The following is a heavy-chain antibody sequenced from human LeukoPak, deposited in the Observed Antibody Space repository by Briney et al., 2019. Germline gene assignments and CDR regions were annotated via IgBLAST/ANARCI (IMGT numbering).Heavy chain of an antibody. CDR1: GGSISSYY. D-gene: IGHD6-19*01. J-gene: IGHJ5*02. CDR3: ARAVAGWFDP. Sequence: SETLSLTCTVSGGSISSYYWSWIRQPPGKGLEWIGYIYYSGSTNCNPSLKSRVTISVDTSKNQFSLKLSSVTAADTAVYYCARAVAGWFDPWGQGTLVTVSS. V-gene: IGHV4-59*01. CDR2: IYYSGST.